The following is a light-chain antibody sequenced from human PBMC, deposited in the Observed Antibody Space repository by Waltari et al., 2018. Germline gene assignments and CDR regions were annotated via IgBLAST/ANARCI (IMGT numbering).Light chain of an antibody. Sequence: EIVMTQSPATLSVSPGQSVTLSCRASQNIDASLAWHQQRPGQAPRVRISGASYRVTGIPDRFSGGGSVKEFTLTISSLQSEDVAMYYGQQFHTWPLPFGGGTKVEIK. CDR1: QNIDAS. CDR2: GAS. J-gene: IGKJ4*01. CDR3: QQFHTWPLP. V-gene: IGKV3-15*01.